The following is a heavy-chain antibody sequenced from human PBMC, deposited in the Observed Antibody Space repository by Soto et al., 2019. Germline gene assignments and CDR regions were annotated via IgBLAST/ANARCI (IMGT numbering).Heavy chain of an antibody. D-gene: IGHD3-9*01. Sequence: EVQLVESGGGLVQSGGSLRLSCEASGFSFITYWMNWVRQAPGKGLEWLTCIKEDGSEKQYLDSVKGRFTISRDNAKKSLYLQMNSLSEEDTAVYYCVRAISGSFALWGQGTLVIVSS. CDR3: VRAISGSFAL. V-gene: IGHV3-7*04. CDR2: IKEDGSEK. CDR1: GFSFITYW. J-gene: IGHJ4*02.